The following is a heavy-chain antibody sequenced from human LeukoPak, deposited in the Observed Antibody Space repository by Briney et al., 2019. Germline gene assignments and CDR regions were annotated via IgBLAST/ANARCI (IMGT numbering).Heavy chain of an antibody. V-gene: IGHV7-4-1*02. Sequence: GASVKVSCKASGYTFTSYAMNWVRQAPGQGLEWMGWINTNTGNPTYAQGFTGRFVFSLDTSVSTAYLQISSLKAEDTAVYYCARGYYDSSGYYYLGFDYWGQGTLVTVSS. CDR1: GYTFTSYA. D-gene: IGHD3-22*01. J-gene: IGHJ4*02. CDR2: INTNTGNP. CDR3: ARGYYDSSGYYYLGFDY.